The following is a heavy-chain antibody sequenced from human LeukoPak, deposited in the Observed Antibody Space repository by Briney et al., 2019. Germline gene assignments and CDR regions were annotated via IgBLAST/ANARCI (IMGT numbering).Heavy chain of an antibody. J-gene: IGHJ4*02. Sequence: GGSLRLSCAASGFTFNSYWMHWVRQAPGKGLVWVSRINSDGSSTSYADSVKGRFTISRDSAKNTLYLQMNSLRAEDTAAYYCARSVAVVTATFGYWGQGTLVTVSS. V-gene: IGHV3-74*01. CDR3: ARSVAVVTATFGY. CDR1: GFTFNSYW. CDR2: INSDGSST. D-gene: IGHD2-15*01.